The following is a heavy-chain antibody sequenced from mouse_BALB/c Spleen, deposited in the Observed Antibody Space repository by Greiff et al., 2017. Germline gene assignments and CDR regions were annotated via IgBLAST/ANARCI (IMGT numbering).Heavy chain of an antibody. V-gene: IGHV5-4*02. CDR2: ISDGGSYT. CDR1: GFTFSDYY. D-gene: IGHD2-3*01. Sequence: EVPLVESGGGLVKPGGSLKLSCAASGFTFSDYYMYWVRQTPETRLEWVATISDGGSYTYYPDSVKGRFTISRDNAKNNLYLQMSSLKSEDTAMYYCARGFYDGDYPFGYGGQGTTRTVSA. CDR3: ARGFYDGDYPFGY. J-gene: IGHJ2*01.